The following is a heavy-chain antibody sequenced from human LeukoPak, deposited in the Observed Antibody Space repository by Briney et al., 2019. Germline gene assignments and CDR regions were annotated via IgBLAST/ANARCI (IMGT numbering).Heavy chain of an antibody. J-gene: IGHJ4*02. CDR3: ARGATSLSYFDS. CDR2: ISYSGDT. V-gene: IGHV4-59*02. D-gene: IGHD2/OR15-2a*01. CDR1: GGSVGSNY. Sequence: PSETLSLTCSVSGGSVGSNYWSWVRQPPGKGLEWIGYISYSGDTKYNPSLKSRVTISVDTSKNQFSLKLSSVTAADTAVYYCARGATSLSYFDSRGQGTLVTVSS.